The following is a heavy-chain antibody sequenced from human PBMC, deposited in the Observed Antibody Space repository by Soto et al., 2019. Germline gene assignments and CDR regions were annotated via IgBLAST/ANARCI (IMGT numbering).Heavy chain of an antibody. J-gene: IGHJ4*02. CDR3: ARHQAMVTQADY. V-gene: IGHV4-39*01. CDR2: IYYSGST. CDR1: GGSISSSSYY. Sequence: QLQLQESGPGLVKPSETLSLTCTVSGGSISSSSYYWGWIRQPPGKGLEWIGSIYYSGSTYYNPSLKSRVTISVDTSKNQFSLKLSSVTAADTAVYYCARHQAMVTQADYWGQGTLVTVSS. D-gene: IGHD4-4*01.